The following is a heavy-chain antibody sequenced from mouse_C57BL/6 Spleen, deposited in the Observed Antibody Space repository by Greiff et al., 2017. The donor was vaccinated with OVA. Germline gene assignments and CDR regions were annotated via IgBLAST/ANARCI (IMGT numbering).Heavy chain of an antibody. CDR1: GYTFTDYN. V-gene: IGHV1-18*01. J-gene: IGHJ1*03. CDR3: AREVDYYGSSRYFGV. D-gene: IGHD1-1*01. Sequence: EVKLMESGPELVKPGASVKIPCKASGYTFTDYNMDWVKQSHGKSLEWIGDINPNNGGTIYNQKFKGKATLTVDKSSSTAYMELRSLTSEDTAVYYCAREVDYYGSSRYFGVWGTGTTVTVSS. CDR2: INPNNGGT.